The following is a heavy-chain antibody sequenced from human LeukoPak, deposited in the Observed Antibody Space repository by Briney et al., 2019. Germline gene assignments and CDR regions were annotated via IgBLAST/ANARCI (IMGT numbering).Heavy chain of an antibody. D-gene: IGHD3-10*01. CDR1: GYTFTSYD. Sequence: AASVKVSCKASGYTFTSYDINWVRQATGQGLEWMGCMNPNSGNTGYAQKFQGRVTITRNTSISTAYMELSSLRSEDTAVYYCARGQYYYGSGSGDYFDYWGQGTLVTVSS. J-gene: IGHJ4*02. V-gene: IGHV1-8*03. CDR2: MNPNSGNT. CDR3: ARGQYYYGSGSGDYFDY.